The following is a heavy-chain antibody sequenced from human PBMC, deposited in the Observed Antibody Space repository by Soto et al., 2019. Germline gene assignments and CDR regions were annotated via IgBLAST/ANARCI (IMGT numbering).Heavy chain of an antibody. CDR3: ARVVGTMVLGFITVYSSYSMDV. V-gene: IGHV4-34*01. CDR2: INHSGST. J-gene: IGHJ6*02. Sequence: WETLSLTCAVYGGSFSGYYWSWIRQPPGKGLEWIGEINHSGSTNYNPSLKSRVTISVDTSNNQFSLKLSSVTAADTPVYYCARVVGTMVLGFITVYSSYSMDVWGQGIMVTVSS. D-gene: IGHD3-10*01. CDR1: GGSFSGYY.